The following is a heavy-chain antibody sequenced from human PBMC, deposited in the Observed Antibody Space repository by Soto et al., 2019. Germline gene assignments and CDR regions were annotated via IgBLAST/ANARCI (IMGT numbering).Heavy chain of an antibody. CDR3: AKDRGYCSGGSCYYFDY. CDR1: GFTFSSYG. Sequence: LSLTCAASGFTFSSYGMHWVRQAPGKGLEWVAVISYDGSNKYYADSVKGRFTISRDNSKNTLYLQMNSLRAEDTAVYYCAKDRGYCSGGSCYYFDYWGQGTLVTVSS. D-gene: IGHD2-15*01. V-gene: IGHV3-30*18. CDR2: ISYDGSNK. J-gene: IGHJ4*02.